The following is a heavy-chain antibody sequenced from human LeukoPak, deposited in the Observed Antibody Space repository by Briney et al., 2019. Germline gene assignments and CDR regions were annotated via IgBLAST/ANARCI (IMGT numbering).Heavy chain of an antibody. CDR3: AKASYYGSGSYYMRWYYMDV. D-gene: IGHD3-10*01. J-gene: IGHJ6*03. CDR2: IYSGGST. V-gene: IGHV3-53*01. Sequence: GGSLRLSCAASGFTVSSNYMSWVRQAPGKGLEWVSVIYSGGSTYYADSVKGRFTISRYNSKNTLYLQMNSLRAEDTAVYYCAKASYYGSGSYYMRWYYMDVWGKGTTVTVSS. CDR1: GFTVSSNY.